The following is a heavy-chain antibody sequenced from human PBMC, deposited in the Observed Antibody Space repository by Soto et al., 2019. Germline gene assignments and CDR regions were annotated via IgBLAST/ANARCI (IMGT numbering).Heavy chain of an antibody. CDR3: ARDSSSNWSFDL. J-gene: IGHJ2*01. D-gene: IGHD6-6*01. V-gene: IGHV3-9*01. Sequence: GGSLRLSCAASGFTFDDYAMHWVRQAPGKGLEWVSGISWNSGSIGYADSVKGRFTISRDNAKNSLYLQMNSLRAEDTALYYSARDSSSNWSFDLWGRGTLVTVSS. CDR1: GFTFDDYA. CDR2: ISWNSGSI.